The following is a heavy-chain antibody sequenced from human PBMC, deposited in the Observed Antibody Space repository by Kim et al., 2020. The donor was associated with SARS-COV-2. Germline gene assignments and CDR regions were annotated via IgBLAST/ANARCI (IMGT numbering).Heavy chain of an antibody. Sequence: GGSLRLSCAASGFTFSSYAMHWVRQAPGKGLEWVAVISYDGSNKYYADSVKGRFTISRDNSKNTLYLQMNSLRAEDTAVYYCARVLEAYFDWFAFDYWG. D-gene: IGHD3-9*01. CDR2: ISYDGSNK. CDR1: GFTFSSYA. J-gene: IGHJ4*01. V-gene: IGHV3-30-3*01. CDR3: ARVLEAYFDWFAFDY.